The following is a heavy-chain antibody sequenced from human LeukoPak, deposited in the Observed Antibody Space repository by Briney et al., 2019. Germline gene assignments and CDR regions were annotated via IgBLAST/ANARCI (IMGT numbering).Heavy chain of an antibody. D-gene: IGHD6-13*01. V-gene: IGHV3-21*01. CDR1: GFTFSDYS. J-gene: IGHJ6*03. CDR2: ISSSSSYI. CDR3: AREAAGTLGYYYYMDV. Sequence: GGSLRLSCAASGFTFSDYSMNWVRQAPGKGLEWVSSISSSSSYIFYADSVRGRFSISRDNAKNSLYLQMNSLRAEDTAVYYCAREAAGTLGYYYYMDVWGKGTTVTVSS.